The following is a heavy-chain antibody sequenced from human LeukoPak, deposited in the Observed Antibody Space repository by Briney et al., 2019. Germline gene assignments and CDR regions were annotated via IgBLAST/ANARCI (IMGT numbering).Heavy chain of an antibody. J-gene: IGHJ5*02. CDR1: GYTFTSYG. CDR3: ARAVRSYGDYEGGWFDP. CDR2: ISAYNGNT. D-gene: IGHD4-17*01. V-gene: IGHV1-18*01. Sequence: GASVKVSCKASGYTFTSYGISWVRQAPGQGLEWMGWISAYNGNTNYAQKLQGRVTMTTDTSTSTAYMELRSLRSDDTAVYYCARAVRSYGDYEGGWFDPWGQGTLVTVSS.